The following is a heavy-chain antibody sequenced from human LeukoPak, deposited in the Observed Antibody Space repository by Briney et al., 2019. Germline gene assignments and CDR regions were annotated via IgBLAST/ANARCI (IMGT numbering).Heavy chain of an antibody. J-gene: IGHJ5*02. CDR2: IYYSGST. CDR1: GGSISSYY. V-gene: IGHV4-59*01. CDR3: ARVLAGVNLFGLTTVVGGRWFDP. D-gene: IGHD4-23*01. Sequence: PSETLSLTCTVSGGSISSYYWSWIRQPPGKGLEWIGYIYYSGSTNYNPSLKSRVTISVDTSKNQFSLKLSSVTAADTAVYYCARVLAGVNLFGLTTVVGGRWFDPWGQGTLVTVSS.